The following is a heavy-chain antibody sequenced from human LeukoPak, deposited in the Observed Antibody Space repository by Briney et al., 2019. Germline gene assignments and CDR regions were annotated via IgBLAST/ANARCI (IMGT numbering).Heavy chain of an antibody. CDR1: GYTFTSCG. D-gene: IGHD3-10*01. V-gene: IGHV1-18*01. Sequence: ASVKVTCKGSGYTFTSCGSNRVRQAPGQGLEWMGCMSAYNGNTNYAQKLQGRVIMTTDTSTSKGYMELRSLRSDDTAVYYCARAISPRGYYYYHMDVWGKGTTVTVSS. J-gene: IGHJ6*03. CDR2: MSAYNGNT. CDR3: ARAISPRGYYYYHMDV.